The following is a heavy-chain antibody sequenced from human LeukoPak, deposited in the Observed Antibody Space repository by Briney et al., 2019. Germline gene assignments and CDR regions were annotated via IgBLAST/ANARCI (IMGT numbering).Heavy chain of an antibody. Sequence: GGSLRLSCAASGFTLSSYGMSWIRQARGKGLEWVSAISGSGGSTYYADSVKGRFTISRDNSKNTLYLQMNSLRAEDTAVYYCAKQALWFGELLSAHFDYWGQGTLVTVSS. CDR1: GFTLSSYG. J-gene: IGHJ4*02. CDR2: ISGSGGST. CDR3: AKQALWFGELLSAHFDY. V-gene: IGHV3-23*01. D-gene: IGHD3-10*01.